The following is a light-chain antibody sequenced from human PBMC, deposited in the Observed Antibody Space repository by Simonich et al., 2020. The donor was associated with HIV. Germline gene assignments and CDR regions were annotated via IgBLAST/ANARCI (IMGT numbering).Light chain of an antibody. CDR1: QSVLYSSNNKNY. J-gene: IGKJ3*01. V-gene: IGKV4-1*01. CDR2: WAS. Sequence: DIVMTQSPDSLAVSLGERATIYCKSSQSVLYSSNNKNYLAWYQQKPGQPPKLLIYWASTRESGVPDRFSGSGSGTHFTLTISSLQAEDVAVYYCQQYFSTPFTFGPGTKVDIK. CDR3: QQYFSTPFT.